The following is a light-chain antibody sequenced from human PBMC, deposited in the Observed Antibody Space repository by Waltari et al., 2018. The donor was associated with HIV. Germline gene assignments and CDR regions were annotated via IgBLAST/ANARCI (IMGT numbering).Light chain of an antibody. CDR2: EVS. CDR3: SSYRSSSTLEV. V-gene: IGLV2-14*01. CDR1: SSDVGGYYS. Sequence: QSALTQPASVSGSPGQSIPISCTGTSSDVGGYYSVSWYPQHPGKAPKFMIYEVSNRPSGVSNRFSGSKSGNTASLTISGLQAEDEADYYCSSYRSSSTLEVFGTGTKVTVL. J-gene: IGLJ1*01.